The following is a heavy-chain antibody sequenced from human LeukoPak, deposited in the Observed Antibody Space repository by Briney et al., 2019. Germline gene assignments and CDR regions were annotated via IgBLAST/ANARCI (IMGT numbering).Heavy chain of an antibody. CDR2: IIPIFGTA. CDR3: ARGLRIAGAGPLY. D-gene: IGHD6-19*01. J-gene: IGHJ4*02. Sequence: SVKVSCKASRGTFSSYAIGWVRQAPGQELEWMGGIIPIFGTANYAQKFQGRVTITADESTSTAYMELSSLSAEDTAVYYGARGLRIAGAGPLYWGQGTLVTVSS. V-gene: IGHV1-69*13. CDR1: RGTFSSYA.